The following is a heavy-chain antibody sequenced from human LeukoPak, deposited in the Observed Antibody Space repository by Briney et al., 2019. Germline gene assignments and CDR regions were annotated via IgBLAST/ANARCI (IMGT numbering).Heavy chain of an antibody. D-gene: IGHD1-26*01. V-gene: IGHV3-9*01. J-gene: IGHJ4*02. CDR3: AKDTGWGYSGSFGLFDY. CDR2: ISWNSGSI. CDR1: GFTFDDYA. Sequence: ALRLSCAASGFTFDDYAMHWVRPAPGKGLEWVSGISWNSGSIGYADSVKGRFTISRDNAKNSLYLQMNSLRAEDTALYYCAKDTGWGYSGSFGLFDYWGQGTLVTVSS.